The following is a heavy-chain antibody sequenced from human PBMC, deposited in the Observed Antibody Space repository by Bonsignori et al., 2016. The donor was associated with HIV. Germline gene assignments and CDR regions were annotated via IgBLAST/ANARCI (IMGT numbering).Heavy chain of an antibody. D-gene: IGHD1-26*01. V-gene: IGHV4-59*01. Sequence: WIRQPPGKGLEWIGYIYYSGSTNYNPSLKSRVTISVDTSKNQFSLKLSSVTAADTAVYYCAARGSYYNYWGQGTPVTVSS. CDR3: AARGSYYNY. CDR2: IYYSGST. J-gene: IGHJ4*02.